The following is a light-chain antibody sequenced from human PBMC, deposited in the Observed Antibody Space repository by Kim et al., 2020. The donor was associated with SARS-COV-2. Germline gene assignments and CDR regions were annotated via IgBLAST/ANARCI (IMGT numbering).Light chain of an antibody. Sequence: QRVTISCSGSSSNIGSNYVYWYQQLPGTAPKLLIYRNNQRPSGVPDRFSGSKSGTSASLAISGLRSEDEADYYCAAWDDSLSVWVFGGGTKLTVL. J-gene: IGLJ3*02. CDR1: SSNIGSNY. CDR3: AAWDDSLSVWV. V-gene: IGLV1-47*01. CDR2: RNN.